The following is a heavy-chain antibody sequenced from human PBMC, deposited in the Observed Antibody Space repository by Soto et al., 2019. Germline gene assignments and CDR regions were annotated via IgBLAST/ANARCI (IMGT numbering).Heavy chain of an antibody. CDR3: ARNAKSKAAAGAGFDL. D-gene: IGHD6-13*01. Sequence: QVTLKESGPVMVKPTEPLTLTCTVSGFSFSNARMGVSWIRQPPGKALEWLAHIFPNDEKSYSTSLKSRLTISKDTSKSQVVLTMTNMDPVDTATYYCARNAKSKAAAGAGFDLWGRGTLVTVSS. CDR1: GFSFSNARMG. J-gene: IGHJ2*01. V-gene: IGHV2-26*01. CDR2: IFPNDEK.